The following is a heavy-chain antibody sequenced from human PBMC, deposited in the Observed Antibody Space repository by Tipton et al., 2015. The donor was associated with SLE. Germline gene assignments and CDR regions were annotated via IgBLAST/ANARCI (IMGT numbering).Heavy chain of an antibody. CDR1: GFIFSSSE. CDR2: ISSHGGSAK. J-gene: IGHJ6*02. V-gene: IGHV3-48*03. CDR3: AKQLEGGYAFPGMDV. D-gene: IGHD5-12*01. Sequence: SLRLSCAASGFIFSSSEMNWVRQAPGKGLEWVAYISSHGGSAKSYADSVKGRFIISRDNAKNSLYLQMNSLRAEDTALYYCAKQLEGGYAFPGMDVWGQGTTVTVSS.